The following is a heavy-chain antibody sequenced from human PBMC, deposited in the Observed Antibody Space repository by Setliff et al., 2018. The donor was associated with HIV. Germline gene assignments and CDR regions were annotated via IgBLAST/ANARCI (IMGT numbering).Heavy chain of an antibody. D-gene: IGHD4-17*01. J-gene: IGHJ4*02. CDR1: GYTFTSYW. V-gene: IGHV5-51*01. Sequence: GESLKISCKGSGYTFTSYWIAWVRQMPGKGLEWMGIIYPVDSDTRYSPSFQGQVIISADKSISTAYLQWSSLQASDTAMYYCARYGSNSAFDFWGQGTLVTVSS. CDR3: ARYGSNSAFDF. CDR2: IYPVDSDT.